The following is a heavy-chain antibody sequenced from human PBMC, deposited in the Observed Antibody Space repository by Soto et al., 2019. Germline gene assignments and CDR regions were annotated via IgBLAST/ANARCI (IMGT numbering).Heavy chain of an antibody. J-gene: IGHJ4*02. CDR1: GYTFTTYG. D-gene: IGHD6-19*01. CDR3: ARDPVAGTYFDY. CDR2: INAYNGNT. Sequence: QVQLVQSGAEVKKPGASVKVSCKASGYTFTTYGISWVRQAPGQGLEWMGWINAYNGNTNYAQKLQGRVTMTTDTSTSTDYMGLRSLRSDDTAGYYCARDPVAGTYFDYWGQGTLVTVSS. V-gene: IGHV1-18*01.